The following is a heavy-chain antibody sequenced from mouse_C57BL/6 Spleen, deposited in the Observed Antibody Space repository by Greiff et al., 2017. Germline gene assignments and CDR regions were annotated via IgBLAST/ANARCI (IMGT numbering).Heavy chain of an antibody. D-gene: IGHD1-1*01. CDR2: IYPRDGST. Sequence: VQLQQSDAELVKPGASVKISCKVSGYTFTDHTIHWMKQRPEQGLEWIGYIYPRDGSTKYNEKFKGKATLTADKSSSTAYMQLNSLTSEDSAVYFCARSGSIYYYGSSYPDAMDYWGQGTSVTVSS. CDR3: ARSGSIYYYGSSYPDAMDY. V-gene: IGHV1-78*01. J-gene: IGHJ4*01. CDR1: GYTFTDHT.